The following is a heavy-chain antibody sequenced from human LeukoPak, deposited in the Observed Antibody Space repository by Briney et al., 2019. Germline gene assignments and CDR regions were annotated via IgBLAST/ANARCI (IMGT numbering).Heavy chain of an antibody. D-gene: IGHD2-2*01. J-gene: IGHJ3*02. CDR1: GGSINYFY. CDR2: IYYSGSA. CDR3: ASQIVVPAALMGAFDI. Sequence: PSETLSLTCTVSGGSINYFYGSWIRQPPGKGLEWIGYIYYSGSANYNPSLRSRVTLSVDTSKNEFSLTLSSVTAADTAVYYCASQIVVPAALMGAFDIWGQGTMVTVSS. V-gene: IGHV4-59*08.